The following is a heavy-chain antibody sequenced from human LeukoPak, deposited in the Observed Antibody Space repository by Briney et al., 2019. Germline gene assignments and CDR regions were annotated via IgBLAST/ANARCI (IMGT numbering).Heavy chain of an antibody. CDR2: IYTSGST. CDR3: ARVVSRPYYYYYMDV. Sequence: KPSETLSLTCTVSGGSISSYYWSWIRQPAGKGLEWIGRIYTSGSTNYNPSLKSRVTISVDTSKNQFSLKLSSVTAADTAVYYCARVVSRPYYYYYMDVWGKGTTVTVSS. D-gene: IGHD2-2*01. J-gene: IGHJ6*03. CDR1: GGSISSYY. V-gene: IGHV4-4*07.